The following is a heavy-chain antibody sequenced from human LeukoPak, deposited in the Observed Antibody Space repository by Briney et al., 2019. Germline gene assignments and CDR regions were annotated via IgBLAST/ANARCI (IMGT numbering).Heavy chain of an antibody. CDR1: GFTVSSNY. Sequence: PGGSLRLSCAASGFTVSSNYMSWVRQAPGKGLEWVSVIYSGGSTYYADSVKGRFTISRDNSKNTLYLQMNSLRAEDTAVYYCARGRIEVAGYFDSWGQGTLVTVSS. CDR2: IYSGGST. J-gene: IGHJ4*02. D-gene: IGHD6-19*01. V-gene: IGHV3-66*01. CDR3: ARGRIEVAGYFDS.